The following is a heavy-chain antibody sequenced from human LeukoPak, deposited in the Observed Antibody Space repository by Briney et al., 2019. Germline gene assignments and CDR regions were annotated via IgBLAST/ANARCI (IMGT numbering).Heavy chain of an antibody. D-gene: IGHD3-3*01. Sequence: PSETLSLTCTVSGGSISSGGYYWSWIRQHPGKGLEWIGYIYYSGSTYYSPSLKSRVTISVDTSKNQFSLKLSSVTAADTAVYYCARATYYDFWSGNPATYYFDYWGQGTLVTVSS. CDR2: IYYSGST. CDR1: GGSISSGGYY. V-gene: IGHV4-31*03. CDR3: ARATYYDFWSGNPATYYFDY. J-gene: IGHJ4*02.